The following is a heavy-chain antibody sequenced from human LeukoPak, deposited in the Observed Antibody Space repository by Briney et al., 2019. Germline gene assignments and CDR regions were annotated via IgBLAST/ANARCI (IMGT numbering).Heavy chain of an antibody. CDR2: IYYSGST. V-gene: IGHV4-59*01. Sequence: SETLSLTCTVSGGSINNYYWSWIRQSPGKGLEWIGYIYYSGSTNYNPSLKSRVTISVDTSKNHFSLRLTSVTAADTAVYYCARSLTSIEGGGYLDPWGQGTLVTVSS. J-gene: IGHJ5*02. CDR1: GGSINNYY. CDR3: ARSLTSIEGGGYLDP. D-gene: IGHD1-26*01.